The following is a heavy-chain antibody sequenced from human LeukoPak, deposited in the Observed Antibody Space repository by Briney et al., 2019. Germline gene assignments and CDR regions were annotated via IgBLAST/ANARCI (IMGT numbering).Heavy chain of an antibody. J-gene: IGHJ2*01. CDR3: ARLNPPDDVSYWYFDL. CDR2: IKEDGRDK. CDR1: GFTFGSYW. D-gene: IGHD1-1*01. V-gene: IGHV3-7*01. Sequence: QTGGSLRLSCAASGFTFGSYWMSWVRQVPEKGLEWVANIKEDGRDKTYVDSVRGRFTTSRDNAKNSMYLQMNSLRIEDTAVYYCARLNPPDDVSYWYFDLWGRGTLVTVSS.